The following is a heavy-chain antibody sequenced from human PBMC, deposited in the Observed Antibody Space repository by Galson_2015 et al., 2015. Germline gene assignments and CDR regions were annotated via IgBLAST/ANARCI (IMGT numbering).Heavy chain of an antibody. CDR3: TTKASSWNVDGREQYFDH. V-gene: IGHV3-15*01. D-gene: IGHD2-2*01. CDR1: GFTFNNAW. CDR2: IKTKTNGGTT. J-gene: IGHJ4*02. Sequence: SLRLSCAASGFTFNNAWMSWVRQAPGKGLEWVGRIKTKTNGGTTEYAAPVKGRFKISRDDSENTVYLQMNSLKSEDTALYYCTTKASSWNVDGREQYFDHWGQGTLVTVSS.